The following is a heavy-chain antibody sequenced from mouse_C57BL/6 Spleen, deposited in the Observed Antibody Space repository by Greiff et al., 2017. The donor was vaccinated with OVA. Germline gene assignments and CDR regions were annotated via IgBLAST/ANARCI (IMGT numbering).Heavy chain of an antibody. D-gene: IGHD1-1*01. V-gene: IGHV10-1*01. CDR1: GFSFNTYA. CDR2: IRSKSNNYAK. CDR3: VRGPITTVVVDWYFDV. Sequence: DVHLVESGGGLVQPKGSLKLSCAASGFSFNTYAMNWVRQAPGKGLEWVARIRSKSNNYAKYYADSVKDRFTISRDDSESMLYLQMNNLKTEDTAMYYCVRGPITTVVVDWYFDVWGTGTTVTVSS. J-gene: IGHJ1*03.